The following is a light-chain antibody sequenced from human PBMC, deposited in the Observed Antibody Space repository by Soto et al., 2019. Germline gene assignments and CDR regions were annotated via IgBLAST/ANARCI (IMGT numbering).Light chain of an antibody. CDR3: QQRSNWPSIT. CDR1: QSVSSY. Sequence: EIGLSQSPATVSLSPGERATLSCRASQSVSSYLAWYQQKPGQAPRLLIYDASNRATGIPARFSGSGSGTDFTLTISSLEPEDFAVYYCQQRSNWPSITFGQGTRLEIK. J-gene: IGKJ5*01. CDR2: DAS. V-gene: IGKV3-11*01.